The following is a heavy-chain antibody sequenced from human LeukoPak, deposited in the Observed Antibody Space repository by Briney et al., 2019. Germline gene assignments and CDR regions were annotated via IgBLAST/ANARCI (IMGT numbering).Heavy chain of an antibody. CDR3: ARGAGDSYYFDY. V-gene: IGHV1-2*06. Sequence: GASVKVSCNASGYTFTGYYMHWVRQAPGQGLEWMGRINPNSGGTNYAQKFQGRVTMTRDTSISTAYMELSRLRSDDTAVYYCARGAGDSYYFDYWGQGTLVTVSS. CDR2: INPNSGGT. D-gene: IGHD7-27*01. J-gene: IGHJ4*02. CDR1: GYTFTGYY.